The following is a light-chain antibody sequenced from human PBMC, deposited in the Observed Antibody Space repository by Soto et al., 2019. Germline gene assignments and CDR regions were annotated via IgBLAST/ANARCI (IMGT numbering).Light chain of an antibody. J-gene: IGKJ5*01. CDR1: QSVSSSY. V-gene: IGKV3-20*01. CDR3: QQYGSSPPRIT. CDR2: GAS. Sequence: IVLKQSPATLSFSPEEGSTIFVSSSQSVSSSYFAWYQQKPGQAPRLLIYGASSRATGIPDRFSGSGSGTDFTLTISRLEPEDFAVYYCQQYGSSPPRITFGQGTRLEIK.